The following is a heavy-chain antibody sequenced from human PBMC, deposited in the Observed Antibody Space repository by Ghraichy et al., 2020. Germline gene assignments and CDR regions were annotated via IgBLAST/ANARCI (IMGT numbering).Heavy chain of an antibody. J-gene: IGHJ4*02. V-gene: IGHV4-59*01. CDR1: GGSISSYY. CDR3: AREAHGKWHTFDY. Sequence: SETLSLTCTVSGGSISSYYWSWIRQPPGKGLEWIGYIYYSGSTNYNPSLKSRVTISVDTSKNQFSLKLSSVTAADTAVYYCAREAHGKWHTFDYWGQGTLVTVSS. CDR2: IYYSGST. D-gene: IGHD5-12*01.